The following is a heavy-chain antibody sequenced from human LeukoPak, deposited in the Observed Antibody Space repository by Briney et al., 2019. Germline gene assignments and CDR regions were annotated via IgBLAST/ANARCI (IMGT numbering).Heavy chain of an antibody. D-gene: IGHD3-16*01. J-gene: IGHJ4*02. CDR3: VRDLFDDYSLDY. CDR2: INSDSRLM. CDR1: GFTFSSYS. V-gene: IGHV3-21*01. Sequence: GGSLRLSCAASGFTFSSYSMNWVRQAPGKGLEWVSSINSDSRLMYYAESVKGRFTISRDNARNSLYLQMNSLRAEDTAVYYCVRDLFDDYSLDYWGQGALVTVSS.